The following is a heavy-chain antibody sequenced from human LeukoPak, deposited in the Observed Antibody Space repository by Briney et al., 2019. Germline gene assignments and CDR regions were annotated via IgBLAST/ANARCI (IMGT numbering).Heavy chain of an antibody. Sequence: GASVKVSCKASGYTFTSYAMNWVRQAPGQGLEWMGWINTNTGKPTYAQGFTGRFVFSLDTSVSTPYLQISSLKAEDTAVYYCARGRYDSSGYPRVFDYWGQGTLVTVSS. D-gene: IGHD3-22*01. CDR2: INTNTGKP. CDR1: GYTFTSYA. V-gene: IGHV7-4-1*02. J-gene: IGHJ4*02. CDR3: ARGRYDSSGYPRVFDY.